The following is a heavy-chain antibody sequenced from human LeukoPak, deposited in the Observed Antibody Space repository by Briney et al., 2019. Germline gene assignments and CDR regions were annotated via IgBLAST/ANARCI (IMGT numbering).Heavy chain of an antibody. CDR1: GYYISSNC. CDR3: ASGYYDFWSGPEVGAFDI. CDR2: VCYGEST. D-gene: IGHD3-3*01. Sequence: PSETLSLTCTVSGYYISSNCWSWIRQTPRKGLEWIGYVCYGESTDYNPSLKSRVTISVDTSKNQFSLKLSSVTAADTAVYYCASGYYDFWSGPEVGAFDIWGQGTMVTVSS. V-gene: IGHV4-59*01. J-gene: IGHJ3*02.